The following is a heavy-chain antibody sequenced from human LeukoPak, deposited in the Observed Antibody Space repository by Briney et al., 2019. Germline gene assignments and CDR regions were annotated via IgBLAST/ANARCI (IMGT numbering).Heavy chain of an antibody. CDR1: GFTFSSYG. Sequence: GRSLRLSCAASGFTFSSYGMHWVRQAPGKGLEWVAVIWYDGSNKYYADSVKGRFTISRDNPKNTLYLQMNNLRAEDTAVYYCARGYYGSGSYDNWFDPWGQGTLVTVSS. J-gene: IGHJ5*02. D-gene: IGHD3-10*01. CDR3: ARGYYGSGSYDNWFDP. CDR2: IWYDGSNK. V-gene: IGHV3-33*01.